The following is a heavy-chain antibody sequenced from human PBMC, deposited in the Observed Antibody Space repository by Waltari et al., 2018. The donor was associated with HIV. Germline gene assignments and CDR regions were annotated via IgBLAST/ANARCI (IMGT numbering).Heavy chain of an antibody. CDR1: GYTFTSYD. D-gene: IGHD4-17*01. CDR3: AMNMVTTRQYDY. CDR2: MNPNSGNT. J-gene: IGHJ4*02. Sequence: QVQLVQSGAVVKKPGASVKVSCKASGYTFTSYDINWVRQATGQGLEWKGGMNPNSGNTGYAQTCQGRGTMTRNTSISTAYIELSSLISEDTAVYYCAMNMVTTRQYDYWGQGSLVTVSS. V-gene: IGHV1-8*01.